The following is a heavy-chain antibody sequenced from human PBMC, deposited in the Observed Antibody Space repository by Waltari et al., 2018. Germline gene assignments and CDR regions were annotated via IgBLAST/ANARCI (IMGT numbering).Heavy chain of an antibody. D-gene: IGHD3-16*01. Sequence: QVQLVQSGAEVKKPGSSVKVSCKASGDTSSSCAISWVRQAPGQGLEWMWSIIPIYGTGNYAQQFQERGTITADETTSTAYMGLSSLRSEDTAVYYCAGGILRAQMYDAFDIWGQGTMVTVSS. CDR1: GDTSSSCA. J-gene: IGHJ3*02. CDR2: IIPIYGTG. CDR3: AGGILRAQMYDAFDI. V-gene: IGHV1-69*15.